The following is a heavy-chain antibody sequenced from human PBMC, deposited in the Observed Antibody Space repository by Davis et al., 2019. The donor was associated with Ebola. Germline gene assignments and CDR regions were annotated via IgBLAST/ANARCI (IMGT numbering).Heavy chain of an antibody. V-gene: IGHV4-4*02. Sequence: MPSETLSLTCAVSGGSISSSNWWSWVRQPPGKGLEWIGEIYHSGSTNYNPSLKSRVTISVDTSKNQFSLKLSSVTAADTAVYYCARARSQQLVHTIYYYYGMDVWGKGTTVTVSS. D-gene: IGHD6-6*01. CDR2: IYHSGST. CDR3: ARARSQQLVHTIYYYYGMDV. CDR1: GGSISSSNW. J-gene: IGHJ6*04.